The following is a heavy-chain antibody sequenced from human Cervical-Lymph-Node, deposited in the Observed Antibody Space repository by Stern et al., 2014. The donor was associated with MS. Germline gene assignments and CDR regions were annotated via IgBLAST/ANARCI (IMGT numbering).Heavy chain of an antibody. Sequence: EVQLVETGGDLVRTGGSLTLTCAASGFRFSNYDMSWVRQSAGKGLEWVSGINHSCDHPDYTDSVKGRFTISRYHSDNTLYLRIDRLRVEDTAVYYVAKGLVTYGDELFFDIWVRGTLVIVSS. V-gene: IGHV3-23*04. CDR1: GFRFSNYD. J-gene: IGHJ2*01. CDR2: INHSCDHP. D-gene: IGHD4-17*01. CDR3: AKGLVTYGDELFFDI.